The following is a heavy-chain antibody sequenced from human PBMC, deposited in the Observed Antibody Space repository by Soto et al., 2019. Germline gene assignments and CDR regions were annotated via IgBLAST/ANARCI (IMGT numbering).Heavy chain of an antibody. CDR1: GYTFTSYD. D-gene: IGHD5-12*01. J-gene: IGHJ4*02. CDR3: AGAREMATTRFDY. Sequence: EASVKVSCKASGYTFTSYDINWVRQATGQGLEWMGWMNPNSGNTGYAQKFQGRVTMTRNTSISTAYMELSSLRSEDTAVYYCAGAREMATTRFDYWGQGTLVTVSS. CDR2: MNPNSGNT. V-gene: IGHV1-8*01.